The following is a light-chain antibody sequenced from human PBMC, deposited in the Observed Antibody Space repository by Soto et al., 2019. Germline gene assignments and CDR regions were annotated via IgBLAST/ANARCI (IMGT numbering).Light chain of an antibody. CDR3: QQYNKWPPYT. CDR1: QSVSSN. V-gene: IGKV3-15*01. Sequence: IVMTQSPANLSVSPGERATLSCRASQSVSSNLAWYQQKPGQGPRLLIYGASTRATSIPARFSGSGSGTEFTLTINSLQSEDFAVYYCQQYNKWPPYTFGQGTKLEI. CDR2: GAS. J-gene: IGKJ2*01.